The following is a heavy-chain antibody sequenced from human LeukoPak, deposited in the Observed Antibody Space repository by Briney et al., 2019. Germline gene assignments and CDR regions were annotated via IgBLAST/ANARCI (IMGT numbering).Heavy chain of an antibody. Sequence: SETLSLTFSVSGGSISYNYWSWIRQPAGKGLEWIGRIFTSGSTNYNPSLRSRVTMSVDTSKNQFSLKLSSVTAADTAVYYCARRGDYFDFWGQGTLVTVSS. CDR1: GGSISYNY. V-gene: IGHV4-4*07. J-gene: IGHJ4*02. CDR3: ARRGDYFDF. CDR2: IFTSGST.